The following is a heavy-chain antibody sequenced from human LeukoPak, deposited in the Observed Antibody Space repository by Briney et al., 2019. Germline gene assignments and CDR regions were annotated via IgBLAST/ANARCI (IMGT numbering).Heavy chain of an antibody. CDR2: ISSSSSYI. CDR3: ARALVEPTYTIFGVVMHNYYYMDV. CDR1: GFTFSRYG. D-gene: IGHD3-3*01. V-gene: IGHV3-21*01. Sequence: GGSLRLSCAASGFTFSRYGMHWVRQAPGKGLEWVSSISSSSSYIYYADSVKGRFTISRDNAKNSLYLQMNSLRAEDTAVYYCARALVEPTYTIFGVVMHNYYYMDVWGKGTTVTVSS. J-gene: IGHJ6*03.